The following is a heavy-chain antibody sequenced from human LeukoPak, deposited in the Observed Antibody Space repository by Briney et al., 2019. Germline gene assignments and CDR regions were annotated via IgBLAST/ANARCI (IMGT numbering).Heavy chain of an antibody. Sequence: PSETLSLTCTVSGGSISSGSYYWGWIRQPPGKGLEWLGRINFSGSTYYNPSLKSRVTVSVDTSKKQFSLRLSSMTAADTGVYYCARHEHSLAAAIYWGQGTLVTVSS. D-gene: IGHD6-25*01. CDR1: GGSISSGSYY. V-gene: IGHV4-39*01. J-gene: IGHJ4*02. CDR3: ARHEHSLAAAIY. CDR2: INFSGST.